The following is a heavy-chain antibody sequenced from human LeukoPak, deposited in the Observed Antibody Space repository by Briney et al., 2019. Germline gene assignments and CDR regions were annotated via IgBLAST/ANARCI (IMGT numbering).Heavy chain of an antibody. CDR1: GFTFSSYG. CDR3: AKDPGYYDFWSGYYSSHPFDY. D-gene: IGHD3-3*01. J-gene: IGHJ4*02. Sequence: GGSLRLSCAASGFTFSSYGMHWVRQAPGKGLEWVAFIRNDGSNKYYADSVKGRFTISRDNSKNTLYLQMNSLRAEDTAVYYCAKDPGYYDFWSGYYSSHPFDYWGQGTLVTVSS. CDR2: IRNDGSNK. V-gene: IGHV3-30*02.